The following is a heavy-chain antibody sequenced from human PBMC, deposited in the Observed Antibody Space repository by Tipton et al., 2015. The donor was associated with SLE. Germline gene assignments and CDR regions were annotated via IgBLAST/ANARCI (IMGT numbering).Heavy chain of an antibody. CDR1: GGSISGYY. J-gene: IGHJ6*02. V-gene: IGHV4-59*01. D-gene: IGHD3-22*01. CDR2: IHSSGST. CDR3: ARGLHSSGYYYYYYGMDV. Sequence: TLSLTCTVSGGSISGYYWSWIRQPPGKGLEWIAYIHSSGSTNYNPSLKSRVTISVDTSKNQFSLKLSSVTAADTAVYYCARGLHSSGYYYYYYGMDVLGQGTTVTVSS.